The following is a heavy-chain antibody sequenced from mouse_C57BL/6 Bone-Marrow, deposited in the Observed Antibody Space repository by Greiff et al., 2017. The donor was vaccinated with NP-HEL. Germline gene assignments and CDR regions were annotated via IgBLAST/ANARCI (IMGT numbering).Heavy chain of an antibody. D-gene: IGHD1-1*01. J-gene: IGHJ2*01. CDR1: GYTFTSYW. V-gene: IGHV1-69*01. CDR3: ARGEGTCYYGSNYFDY. Sequence: VQLQQPGAELVMPGALVKLSCKASGYTFTSYWMHWVKQRPGQGLEWIGEIDPSDSYTNYNQKFKGKSTLTVDKSSSTAYMQLSSQTSEVSAVYYCARGEGTCYYGSNYFDYWGQGTTLTVSS. CDR2: IDPSDSYT.